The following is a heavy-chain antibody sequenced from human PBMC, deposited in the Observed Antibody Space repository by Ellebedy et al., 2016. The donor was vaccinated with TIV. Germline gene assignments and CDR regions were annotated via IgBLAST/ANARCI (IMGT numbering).Heavy chain of an antibody. V-gene: IGHV1-8*02. CDR1: GYTFTGYY. Sequence: ASVKVSCKASGYTFTGYYMHWVRQAPGQGLEWMGWMNPNSGNTGYAQKFQGRVTMTRNTSISTAYMELSSLRSEDTAVYYCARRGYSSGPYWAFDIWGQGTLVTVPS. CDR2: MNPNSGNT. D-gene: IGHD6-19*01. CDR3: ARRGYSSGPYWAFDI. J-gene: IGHJ3*02.